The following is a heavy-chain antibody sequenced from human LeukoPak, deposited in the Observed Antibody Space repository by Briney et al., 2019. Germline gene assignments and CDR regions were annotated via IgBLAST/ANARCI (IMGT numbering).Heavy chain of an antibody. D-gene: IGHD3-16*01. CDR3: ARGGEYSNYLDY. V-gene: IGHV3-30*03. Sequence: QPGGSLRLSCAASGFTFSSYGMHWVRQAPGKGLEWVAVISYDGSNKYYADSVKGRFTISRDNAKNSLYLQMNSLRAEDTAVYYCARGGEYSNYLDYWGQGTLVTVSS. CDR1: GFTFSSYG. J-gene: IGHJ4*02. CDR2: ISYDGSNK.